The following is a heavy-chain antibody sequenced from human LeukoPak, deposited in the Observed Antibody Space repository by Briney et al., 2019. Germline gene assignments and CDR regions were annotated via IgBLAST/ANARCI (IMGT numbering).Heavy chain of an antibody. CDR3: ARVSTYFGVVTDFDY. CDR1: GYTFTSYD. V-gene: IGHV1-8*01. D-gene: IGHD3-3*01. Sequence: ASVKVTCKASGYTFTSYDINWVRQATGQGLEWMGWMNPNSGNTGYAQKCQGRVTMTRNTSISTAYMELSSLRSEDTAVYYCARVSTYFGVVTDFDYWGQGTLVTVSS. CDR2: MNPNSGNT. J-gene: IGHJ4*02.